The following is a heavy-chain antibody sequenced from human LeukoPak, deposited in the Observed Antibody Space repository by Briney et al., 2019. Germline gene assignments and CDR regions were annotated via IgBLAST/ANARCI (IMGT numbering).Heavy chain of an antibody. J-gene: IGHJ4*02. CDR2: TNQDGSKN. Sequence: PGGSLRLSCAASEFTFSNYWMSWVRQAPGKGLERVAHTNQDGSKNYYVDSVRGRFTISRDNAKNSLYLQMNSLRAEDTAVYYCATTVPGYPADYFDYWGQGTLVTVSS. V-gene: IGHV3-7*01. CDR1: EFTFSNYW. CDR3: ATTVPGYPADYFDY. D-gene: IGHD6-19*01.